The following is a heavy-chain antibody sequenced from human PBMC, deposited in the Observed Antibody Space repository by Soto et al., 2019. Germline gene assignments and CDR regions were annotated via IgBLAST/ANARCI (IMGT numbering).Heavy chain of an antibody. CDR1: GDSISTDY. J-gene: IGHJ4*02. Sequence: SETLSLTCTVAGDSISTDYWSWIRQSPGKGLEWIGFIYYGGSTNYNPSLESRVTISVDTPKNQFSLKLSSVTAADTAVYYCAKNWNWGSLVHWGQGTLVTVS. V-gene: IGHV4-59*08. CDR3: AKNWNWGSLVH. CDR2: IYYGGST. D-gene: IGHD7-27*01.